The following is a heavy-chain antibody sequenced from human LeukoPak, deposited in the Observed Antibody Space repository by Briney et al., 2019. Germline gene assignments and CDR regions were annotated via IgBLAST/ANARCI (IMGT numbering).Heavy chain of an antibody. CDR1: GGSISSYY. V-gene: IGHV4-59*01. Sequence: SETLSLTCTVSGGSISSYYWSWIRQPPGKGLEWIGYIYYSGSTNYNPSLKSRVTISVDTSKNQFSLKLSSVTAADTAVYYCATLVSTRYYFDYWGQGTLVTVSS. CDR2: IYYSGST. D-gene: IGHD5/OR15-5a*01. J-gene: IGHJ4*02. CDR3: ATLVSTRYYFDY.